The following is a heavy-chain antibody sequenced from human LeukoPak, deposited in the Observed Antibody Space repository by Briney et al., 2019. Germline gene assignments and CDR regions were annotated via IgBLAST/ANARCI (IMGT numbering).Heavy chain of an antibody. CDR2: INDSGIT. J-gene: IGHJ5*02. D-gene: IGHD6-19*01. V-gene: IGHV4-34*01. CDR1: GRSFSGYF. Sequence: PSETLSLTCAVCGRSFSGYFWSWIRQSPGKGLEWIGEINDSGITNCNTSLKSRASLSVDTSKNQFSLRLRSVTAADTAVYYCARRLVDRGARQVSDHWGQGTLVTVSS. CDR3: ARRLVDRGARQVSDH.